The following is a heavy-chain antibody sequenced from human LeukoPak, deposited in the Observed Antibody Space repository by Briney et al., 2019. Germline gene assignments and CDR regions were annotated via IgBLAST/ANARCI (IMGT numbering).Heavy chain of an antibody. J-gene: IGHJ4*02. V-gene: IGHV3-74*01. Sequence: PGGSLRLSCAASGLTFSGYWMHWVRQAPGKGLVWVSVINGDGSRTIYADSVKGRFTISRDNAKNTLYLQMASLRAEDTAVYYCSRGNYFDYWGQGALVTVSS. CDR3: SRGNYFDY. CDR1: GLTFSGYW. CDR2: INGDGSRT.